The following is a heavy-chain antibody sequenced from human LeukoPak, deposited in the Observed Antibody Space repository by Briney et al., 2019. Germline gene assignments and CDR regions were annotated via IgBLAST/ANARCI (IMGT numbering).Heavy chain of an antibody. CDR3: TTAGGATTSFDY. Sequence: SVKVSCKASGGTFSSYAISWVRQAPGQGLEWMGGIIPIFGTANYAQKFQGRVTITADESTSAAYMELSSLRSEDTAVYYCTTAGGATTSFDYWGQGTLVTVSS. D-gene: IGHD1-26*01. J-gene: IGHJ4*02. CDR2: IIPIFGTA. V-gene: IGHV1-69*13. CDR1: GGTFSSYA.